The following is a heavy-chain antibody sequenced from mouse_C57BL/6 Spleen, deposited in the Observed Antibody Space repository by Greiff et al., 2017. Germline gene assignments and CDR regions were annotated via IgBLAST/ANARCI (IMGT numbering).Heavy chain of an antibody. CDR3: ARDYYGSGFDY. V-gene: IGHV3-1*01. CDR2: ISYSGST. D-gene: IGHD1-1*01. Sequence: EVKLVESGPGMVKPSQSLSLTCTVTGYSITSGYDWHWIRHFPGNKLEWMGYISYSGSTNYNPSLKSRISITHDTSKNHFFLKLNSVTTEDTATYYCARDYYGSGFDYWGQGTTLTVSS. CDR1: GYSITSGYD. J-gene: IGHJ2*01.